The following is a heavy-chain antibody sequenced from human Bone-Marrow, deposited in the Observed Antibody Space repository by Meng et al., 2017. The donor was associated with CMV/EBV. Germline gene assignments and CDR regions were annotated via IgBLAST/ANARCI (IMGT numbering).Heavy chain of an antibody. CDR3: ARVVGEGGYGGYGY. Sequence: ETLSLTCAASGFTFSAYNMNWVRQAPGKGLEWVSSISSTGTYIYYADSVKGRFTISRDNAKSSVYLQMNSLRAEDTAVYYCARVVGEGGYGGYGYWGQGTLVTVSS. CDR2: ISSTGTYI. D-gene: IGHD5-12*01. CDR1: GFTFSAYN. V-gene: IGHV3-21*06. J-gene: IGHJ4*02.